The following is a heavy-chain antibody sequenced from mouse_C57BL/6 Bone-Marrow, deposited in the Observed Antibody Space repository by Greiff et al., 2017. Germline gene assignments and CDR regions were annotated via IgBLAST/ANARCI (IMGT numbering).Heavy chain of an antibody. V-gene: IGHV5-6*01. J-gene: IGHJ3*01. Sequence: EVMLVESGGDLVKPGGSLKLSCAASGFTFSSYGMSWVRQTPDKGLEWVATISSGGSYTYYPDSVKGRFTISIDNAKITLYLQMSSLKSEDTAMYYCARDIYPYAYWGQGTLVTVSA. CDR1: GFTFSSYG. D-gene: IGHD2-3*01. CDR2: ISSGGSYT. CDR3: ARDIYPYAY.